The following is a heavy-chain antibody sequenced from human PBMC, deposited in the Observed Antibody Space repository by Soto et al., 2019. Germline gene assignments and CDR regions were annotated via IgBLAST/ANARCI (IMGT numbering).Heavy chain of an antibody. CDR1: GFTLSSYS. J-gene: IGHJ6*03. CDR2: ISSSSSYI. CDR3: ARPVYCSSTRCSDGGYYYMDV. Sequence: GGSLRLSCAASGFTLSSYSMNWVRQAPGKGLEWVSSISSSSSYIYYADSVKGRFTISRDNAKNSLYLQMNSLRAEDTAVYYCARPVYCSSTRCSDGGYYYMDVWGKGTTVTVSS. V-gene: IGHV3-21*01. D-gene: IGHD2-2*01.